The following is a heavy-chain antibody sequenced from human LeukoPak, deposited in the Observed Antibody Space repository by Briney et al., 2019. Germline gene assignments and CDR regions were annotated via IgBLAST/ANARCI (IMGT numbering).Heavy chain of an antibody. Sequence: ASVKVSCEASGYTFINYAINWGRQAPGQRPEWIGWINAGNGNTKYSQKFQGRVTITRDTSASTAYMELSSLTSEDTAVYYCARGPRAAADDYWGQGTLVTVSS. CDR2: INAGNGNT. D-gene: IGHD6-13*01. CDR1: GYTFINYA. V-gene: IGHV1-3*01. CDR3: ARGPRAAADDY. J-gene: IGHJ4*02.